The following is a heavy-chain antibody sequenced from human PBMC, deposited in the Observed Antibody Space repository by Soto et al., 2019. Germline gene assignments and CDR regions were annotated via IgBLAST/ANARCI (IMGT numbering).Heavy chain of an antibody. CDR3: ASYHDNNGPSHPSGAFDI. Sequence: SETLSLTCAVSGGSINSSNWWSWVRQPPNKGLEWIGEIYRSGTTNYNPSLNTRVSISVDESNNHFSLKLTSVTAGDTAIYYCASYHDNNGPSHPSGAFDIWGQGTMVTVSS. J-gene: IGHJ3*02. CDR2: IYRSGTT. CDR1: GGSINSSNW. V-gene: IGHV4-4*02. D-gene: IGHD3-22*01.